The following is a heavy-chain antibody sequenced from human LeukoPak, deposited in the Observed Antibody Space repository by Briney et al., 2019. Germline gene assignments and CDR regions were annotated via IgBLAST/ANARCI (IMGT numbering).Heavy chain of an antibody. CDR3: ARASDILTGYPFDY. CDR1: GCTFTSYG. Sequence: ASVKVSCKASGCTFTSYGISWVRQAPGQGLEWMGWISAYNGNTNYAQKLQGRVTMTTDTSTSTAYMELRSLRSDDTAMYYCARASDILTGYPFDYWGQGTLVTVSS. V-gene: IGHV1-18*01. D-gene: IGHD3-9*01. J-gene: IGHJ4*02. CDR2: ISAYNGNT.